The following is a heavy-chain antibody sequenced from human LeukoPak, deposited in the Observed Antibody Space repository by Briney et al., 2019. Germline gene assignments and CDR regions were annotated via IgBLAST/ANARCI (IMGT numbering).Heavy chain of an antibody. J-gene: IGHJ6*03. D-gene: IGHD3-22*01. CDR2: INPSQGST. V-gene: IGHV1-46*01. CDR3: ARGTLGYDSSGYYYENYYYMDV. Sequence: ASVKVSCKASVYTFTSYYMHWVRQAPGQGLEWMGIINPSQGSTSYAQKFQGRVTMTRDTSTSTVYMELSSLRSEDTAAYYCARGTLGYDSSGYYYENYYYMDVWGKGTTLTVSS. CDR1: VYTFTSYY.